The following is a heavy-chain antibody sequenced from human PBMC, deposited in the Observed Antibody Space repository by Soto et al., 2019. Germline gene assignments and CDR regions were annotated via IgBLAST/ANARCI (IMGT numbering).Heavy chain of an antibody. CDR3: ARASDDGDLGGPDV. J-gene: IGHJ6*02. CDR2: VSGGGAST. Sequence: EVQLLESGGGLVQPGGSPRLSCAASGFTFSSYAMSWVRQAPGKGLQWVSGVSGGGASTYYADSVKGRFTISRDNSENTLYLQMNSLRAEDTAVYYCARASDDGDLGGPDVWGQGTTVTVS. V-gene: IGHV3-23*01. CDR1: GFTFSSYA. D-gene: IGHD4-17*01.